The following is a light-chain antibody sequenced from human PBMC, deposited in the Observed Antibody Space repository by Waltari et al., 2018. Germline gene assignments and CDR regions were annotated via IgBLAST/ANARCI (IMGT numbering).Light chain of an antibody. CDR1: QDISGW. CDR3: QQYSSYPLS. CDR2: AAS. J-gene: IGKJ4*01. Sequence: DIQMTQSPSSLSASVGDRVTITCRASQDISGWLAWHQQKPGRVPKSLIFAASTLQSGVPSRFSGSRSGTDFTLTISSLQPEDFATYYCQQYSSYPLSFGGGTKVEI. V-gene: IGKV1D-16*01.